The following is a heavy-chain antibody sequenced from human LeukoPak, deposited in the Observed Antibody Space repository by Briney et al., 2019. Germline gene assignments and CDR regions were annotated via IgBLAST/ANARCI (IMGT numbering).Heavy chain of an antibody. J-gene: IGHJ4*02. CDR3: ARGELICTINTCYASALDS. CDR1: GYTFTSYA. V-gene: IGHV1-18*01. Sequence: ASVKVSFKASGYTFTSYAISWVRQAPGQGLEWMGWIRAHNGDTNHAQQLQGRVTMTTDTSTRTAYMELRSLRSEDTAVYYCARGELICTINTCYASALDSWGQGTLVTVSS. CDR2: IRAHNGDT. D-gene: IGHD2-2*01.